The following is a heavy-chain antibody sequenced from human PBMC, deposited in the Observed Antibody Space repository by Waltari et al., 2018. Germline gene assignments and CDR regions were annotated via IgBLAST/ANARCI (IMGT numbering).Heavy chain of an antibody. CDR3: ARDHWGPGDY. V-gene: IGHV3-7*01. CDR1: GLTFSDHW. D-gene: IGHD3-16*01. J-gene: IGHJ4*02. Sequence: EVQLVESGGGLVQPGGSLRLSCVASGLTFSDHWMSWVRQAPGKGLEWVANMKQDGSEKYYVDSVKGRFTISRDNAKNSLYLQMNSLRVEDTAIYYCARDHWGPGDYWGQGTLVTVS. CDR2: MKQDGSEK.